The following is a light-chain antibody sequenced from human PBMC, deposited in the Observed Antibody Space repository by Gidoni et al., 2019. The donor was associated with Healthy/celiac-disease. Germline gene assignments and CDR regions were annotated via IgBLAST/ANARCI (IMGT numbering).Light chain of an antibody. CDR2: WAS. CDR3: QQYYSTPYT. CDR1: QSVLYSSNNQNY. J-gene: IGKJ2*01. Sequence: DTVLPQSPDSLAVSLGERATINCKSSQSVLYSSNNQNYLAWYQQKPGQPPKLLIYWASTRESGVPDRFSGSGSGTDFTLTISSLQAEDVAVYYCQQYYSTPYTFGQGTKLEIK. V-gene: IGKV4-1*01.